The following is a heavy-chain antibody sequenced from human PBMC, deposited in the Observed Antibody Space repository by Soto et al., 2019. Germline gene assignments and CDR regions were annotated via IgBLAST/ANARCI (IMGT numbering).Heavy chain of an antibody. CDR1: GYTFTSYY. D-gene: IGHD3-9*01. CDR3: ARGDILTGYWTSTLDY. CDR2: INHSGGST. V-gene: IGHV1-46*01. Sequence: QVQLVQSGAEVKKPGASVKVSCKASGYTFTSYYMHWVRQAPGQGLEWRGIINHSGGSTSYAQKFQDRVTRTRDTSTSTVYMELSSLRSEDTAVYYCARGDILTGYWTSTLDYWGQGTLVTVSS. J-gene: IGHJ4*02.